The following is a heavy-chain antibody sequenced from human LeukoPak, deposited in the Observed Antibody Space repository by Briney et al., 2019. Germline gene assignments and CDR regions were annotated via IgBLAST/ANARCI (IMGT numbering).Heavy chain of an antibody. CDR1: GFTFSSYW. J-gene: IGHJ4*02. V-gene: IGHV3-7*03. CDR3: ARASNHDF. CDR2: IRRDGSER. Sequence: PGGSLRLSCAASGFTFSSYWTNWVRQAPGKGLEWVANIRRDGSERYYVDPVKGRFTISRDNAKNSLYLQMNSLRAEDTAVYYCARASNHDFWGQGTLVTVSS.